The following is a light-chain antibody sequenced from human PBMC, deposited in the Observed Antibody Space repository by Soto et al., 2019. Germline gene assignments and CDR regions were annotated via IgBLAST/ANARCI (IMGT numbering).Light chain of an antibody. J-gene: IGKJ4*01. V-gene: IGKV1-5*01. CDR2: DTS. CDR3: QQYENYPLT. CDR1: QSISTW. Sequence: DNQMTQSPSTLSASVGDRVTITCRASQSISTWLAWYQQKPGKAPKLLIYDTSTLKSGAPSRFSGSGSGTKFTLTISSLQPDDFATYYCQQYENYPLTFGGGTQVEIK.